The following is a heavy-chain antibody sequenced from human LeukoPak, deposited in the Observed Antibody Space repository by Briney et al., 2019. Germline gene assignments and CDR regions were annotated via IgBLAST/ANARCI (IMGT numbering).Heavy chain of an antibody. J-gene: IGHJ1*01. D-gene: IGHD6-13*01. Sequence: SETLSLTCTVSDGSISSSSFYWGWIRQPPGKGLEWIGRIYYSGSTYYNPSLKSRVTISVDTSKNQFSLKLNSVTAADTAVYYCAKVAAAGTSYFQHWGQGTLVTVSS. CDR3: AKVAAAGTSYFQH. CDR2: IYYSGST. V-gene: IGHV4-39*01. CDR1: DGSISSSSFY.